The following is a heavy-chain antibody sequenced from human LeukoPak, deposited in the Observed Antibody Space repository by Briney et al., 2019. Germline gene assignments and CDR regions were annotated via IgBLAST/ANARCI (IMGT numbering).Heavy chain of an antibody. V-gene: IGHV4-59*01. D-gene: IGHD4-17*01. Sequence: PSETLSLTCTVSGGSMSSYYWSWIRQSPGKGLEWIGYIYYSGSTNYNPSLKSRVTISVDTSKNQFSLKLSSVTAVDTAVYYCARDRRLMEDDYGEFDYWGQGTLVTVSS. CDR2: IYYSGST. J-gene: IGHJ4*02. CDR1: GGSMSSYY. CDR3: ARDRRLMEDDYGEFDY.